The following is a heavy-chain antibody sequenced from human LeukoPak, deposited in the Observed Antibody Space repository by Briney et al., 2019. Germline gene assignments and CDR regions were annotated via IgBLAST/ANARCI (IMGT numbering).Heavy chain of an antibody. CDR1: GFTFSNAW. J-gene: IGHJ4*02. CDR2: IKSKTDGGTT. D-gene: IGHD3-3*01. CDR3: TTDPRDYITIFGVVIGVRDY. Sequence: PGGSLRLSCAASGFTFSNAWMNWARQAPGKGLEWVGRIKSKTDGGTTDYAAPVKGRFTISRDDSKNTLYLQMNSLKTEDTAVYYCTTDPRDYITIFGVVIGVRDYWGQGTLVTVSS. V-gene: IGHV3-15*07.